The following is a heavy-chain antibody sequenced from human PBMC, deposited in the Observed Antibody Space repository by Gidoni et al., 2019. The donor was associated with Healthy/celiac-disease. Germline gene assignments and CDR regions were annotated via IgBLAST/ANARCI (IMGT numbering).Heavy chain of an antibody. J-gene: IGHJ6*02. CDR2: IWYDGSNK. CDR1: GSTFISYG. D-gene: IGHD6-19*01. CDR3: ARGGWNYPYGMDV. V-gene: IGHV3-33*01. Sequence: QLQLVESGGGLVQPGRSLRLSCAASGSTFISYGMHWVRQAPGKGLEWLAVIWYDGSNKYYADSVKGRFTISRDNSKNTLYLQMNSLRAEDTAVYYCARGGWNYPYGMDVWGQGTTVTVSS.